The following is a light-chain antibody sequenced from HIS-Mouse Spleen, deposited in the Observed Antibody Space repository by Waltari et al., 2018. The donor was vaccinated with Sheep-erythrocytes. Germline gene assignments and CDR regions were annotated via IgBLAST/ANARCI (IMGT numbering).Light chain of an antibody. CDR2: EGS. J-gene: IGLJ3*02. Sequence: QSALTQPASVSGPPGQSITIPCTGTSSDVGSYNLFSWYQQHPGKAPKLMIYEGSKRPSGVSNRFSGSKSGNTASLTISGLQAEDEADYYCCSYAGSSTPWVFGGGTKLTVL. CDR1: SSDVGSYNL. V-gene: IGLV2-23*01. CDR3: CSYAGSSTPWV.